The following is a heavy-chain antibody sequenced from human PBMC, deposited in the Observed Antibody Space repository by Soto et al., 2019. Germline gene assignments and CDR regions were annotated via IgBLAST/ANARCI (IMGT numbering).Heavy chain of an antibody. CDR1: GGTFSSYT. J-gene: IGHJ4*02. Sequence: QVQLVQSGAEVKKPGSSVKVSCKASGGTFSSYTITWVRQAPGQGLEWMGRIIPILGIANYAQKFQGRVTITVDKSTGTAYIELRSLRSEDTAVYYCLNIPHYWGQGTLVTVSS. CDR2: IIPILGIA. CDR3: LNIPHY. V-gene: IGHV1-69*02.